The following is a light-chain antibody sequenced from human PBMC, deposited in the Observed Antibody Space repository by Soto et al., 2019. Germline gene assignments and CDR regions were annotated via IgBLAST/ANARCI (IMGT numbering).Light chain of an antibody. V-gene: IGLV2-14*01. CDR1: SSDIGVYNY. J-gene: IGLJ2*01. Sequence: QSVLTQPASVSASPGQSGTISCTGTSSDIGVYNYVSWYQQHPGKAPKLMIYDVTNRPSGVSNRFSGSKSGNTASLTITGLQAEDEADYYCSSYAGSGTFEIFGGGTKLTVL. CDR3: SSYAGSGTFEI. CDR2: DVT.